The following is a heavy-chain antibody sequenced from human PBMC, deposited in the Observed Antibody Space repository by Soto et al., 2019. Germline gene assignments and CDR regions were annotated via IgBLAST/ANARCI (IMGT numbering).Heavy chain of an antibody. Sequence: QVHLVQSGAEVKRPGASVKVSCKASGYTFSNYALHWVRQAPGQRLEWMGWIDGGSGDTKYSQKFQGRVTITRDTSASTAYMELSSLISEDTAVYYCARLARDISGWVTHFDSWGQGTLVTVSS. CDR3: ARLARDISGWVTHFDS. D-gene: IGHD6-19*01. V-gene: IGHV1-3*01. CDR1: GYTFSNYA. J-gene: IGHJ4*02. CDR2: IDGGSGDT.